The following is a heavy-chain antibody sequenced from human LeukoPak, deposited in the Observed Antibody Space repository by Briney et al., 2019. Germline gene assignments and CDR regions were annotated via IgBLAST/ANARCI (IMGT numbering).Heavy chain of an antibody. V-gene: IGHV3-48*02. D-gene: IGHD6-13*01. Sequence: PGGSLRLSCAASGFTFSTYSMNWVRQAPGKGLEWVSYISRSSTTIDYADFVKGRFTISRDNAKNSLYLQMNSLRDEGTAVYFCARHSSSWFSWGQGTLVTVSS. CDR1: GFTFSTYS. J-gene: IGHJ5*02. CDR2: ISRSSTTI. CDR3: ARHSSSWFS.